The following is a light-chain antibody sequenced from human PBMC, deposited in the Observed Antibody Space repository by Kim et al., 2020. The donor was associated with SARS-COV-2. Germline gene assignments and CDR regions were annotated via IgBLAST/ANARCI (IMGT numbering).Light chain of an antibody. CDR1: QSVSSSY. CDR2: GAS. CDR3: QQYGSSPSYS. J-gene: IGKJ2*03. Sequence: PGERATLSCRASQSVSSSYLAWYQQKPGQAPRLLIYGASSRATGIPDRFSGSGSGTDFTLTISRLEPEDFAVYYCQQYGSSPSYSFGQGTKLEI. V-gene: IGKV3-20*01.